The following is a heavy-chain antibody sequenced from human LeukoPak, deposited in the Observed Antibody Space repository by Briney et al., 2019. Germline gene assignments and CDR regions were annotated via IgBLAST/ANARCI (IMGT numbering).Heavy chain of an antibody. V-gene: IGHV3-30*02. D-gene: IGHD3-10*01. CDR2: IRYDGSNK. CDR1: GFTFSSYG. Sequence: RGSLRLSCAASGFTFSSYGMHWVRQAPGKGLEWVAFIRYDGSNKYYADSAKGRFTISRDNSKNTLYLQMNSLRAEDTAVYYCAKGGSYGSGSYGYYYYMDVWGKGTTVTISS. CDR3: AKGGSYGSGSYGYYYYMDV. J-gene: IGHJ6*03.